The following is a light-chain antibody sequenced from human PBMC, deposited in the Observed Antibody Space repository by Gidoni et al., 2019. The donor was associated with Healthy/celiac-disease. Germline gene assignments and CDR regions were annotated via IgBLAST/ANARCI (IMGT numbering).Light chain of an antibody. CDR1: QSVSSSY. Sequence: EIVLTQSPGTLSLSQGERTTLSCRASQSVSSSYFAWYQHKPGHAPRLLIYGASSRATGIPDRFSGSGSGTDFTLTISRLEPEDFAVYYCQRYGSSPPITFGQGTRLEIK. V-gene: IGKV3-20*01. CDR3: QRYGSSPPIT. J-gene: IGKJ5*01. CDR2: GAS.